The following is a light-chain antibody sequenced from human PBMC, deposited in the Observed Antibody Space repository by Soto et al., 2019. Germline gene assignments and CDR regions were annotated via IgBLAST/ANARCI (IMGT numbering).Light chain of an antibody. Sequence: EIVLTQSPATLSVSPGASATLSCRASQSVSSNLAWYQQKPGQAPRLLIYAASTRPTGLPARFSGSGSGTDFTLTISSLEPEDFAVYYCQQRSNWPLTFGGGTKVDIK. CDR2: AAS. J-gene: IGKJ4*01. CDR3: QQRSNWPLT. CDR1: QSVSSN. V-gene: IGKV3-11*01.